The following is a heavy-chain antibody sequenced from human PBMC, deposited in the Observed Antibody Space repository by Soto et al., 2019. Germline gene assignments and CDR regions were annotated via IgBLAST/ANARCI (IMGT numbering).Heavy chain of an antibody. CDR3: ARGQRFSDWFDP. CDR2: IYSSGST. CDR1: GGAISGYY. V-gene: IGHV4-4*07. D-gene: IGHD3-3*01. Sequence: ASETLSLTCTVSGGAISGYYWTWIRQPAGKGLEWIGRIYSSGSTKYNPPLKSRVTMSLDTSKNQFSLRLSSVTAADTAVYYCARGQRFSDWFDPWGQGTLVTVSS. J-gene: IGHJ5*02.